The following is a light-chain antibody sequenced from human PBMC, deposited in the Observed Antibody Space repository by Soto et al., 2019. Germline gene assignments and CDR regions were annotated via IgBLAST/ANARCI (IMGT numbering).Light chain of an antibody. J-gene: IGKJ4*02. CDR1: QTISIW. CDR3: QQYNTYGLT. V-gene: IGKV1-5*01. CDR2: DAS. Sequence: DIQMTQSPSTLSGSVVDRVTITCRASQTISIWLAWYQQKPGKSPKLLIFDASTLESGVTSKFSGSGSDTEFTLTISSLQPDDSATYYCQQYNTYGLTVGGGTKVEIK.